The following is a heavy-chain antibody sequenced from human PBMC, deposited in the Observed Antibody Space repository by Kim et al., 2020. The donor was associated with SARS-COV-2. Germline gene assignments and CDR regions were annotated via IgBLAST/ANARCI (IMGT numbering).Heavy chain of an antibody. V-gene: IGHV3-48*02. D-gene: IGHD6-19*01. CDR2: ITVSSNSV. Sequence: GGSLRLSCAASGFTFTAYSMNWVRQAPGKGLEWISYITVSSNSVYYADSVKGRFTISRDNAKNSLYLQMNSLRDEDTAVYYCARDVAVAAGFYYGMDVWGRGTMVTVSS. J-gene: IGHJ6*02. CDR3: ARDVAVAAGFYYGMDV. CDR1: GFTFTAYS.